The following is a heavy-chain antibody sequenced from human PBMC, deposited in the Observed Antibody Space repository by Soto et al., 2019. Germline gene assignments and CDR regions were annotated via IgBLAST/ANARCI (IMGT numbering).Heavy chain of an antibody. Sequence: EVQLVESGGDLVQPGGSLRLSCAASGFTFSGHWMHWVRQVPGKGLEWVSRINTDGATSTYADSVKGRFTISRDNAKNKLYLQMSALRAEDTALYYCAREAGYCSRTSCYRRAFDTWGQGTTVTVSS. CDR1: GFTFSGHW. CDR3: AREAGYCSRTSCYRRAFDT. V-gene: IGHV3-74*03. D-gene: IGHD2-2*01. J-gene: IGHJ3*02. CDR2: INTDGATS.